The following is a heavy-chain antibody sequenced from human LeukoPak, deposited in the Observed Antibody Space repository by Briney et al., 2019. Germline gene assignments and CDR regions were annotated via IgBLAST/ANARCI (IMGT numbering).Heavy chain of an antibody. CDR1: GFTFGSDS. Sequence: PGGSLRLSCAASGFTFGSDSMNWVRQAPGKWLGWVSSISSSSSYIYYADSVKGRFTISRDNAKNSLYLQMNSLRAEDTAVYYCAELGITMIGGVWGKGTTVIIPS. D-gene: IGHD3-10*02. CDR2: ISSSSSYI. CDR3: AELGITMIGGV. J-gene: IGHJ6*04. V-gene: IGHV3-21*01.